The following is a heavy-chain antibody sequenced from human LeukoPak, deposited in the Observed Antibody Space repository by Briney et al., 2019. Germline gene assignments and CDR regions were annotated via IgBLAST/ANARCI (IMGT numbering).Heavy chain of an antibody. V-gene: IGHV3-48*01. Sequence: GGSLRLSCAVSGFTFSSYSMNWVRQAPGKGLEWVSYISSSSTIYYADSVKGRFTISRDNAKNSLYLQMNSLRAEDTAVYYCARDTGYSSSWGQGTLVTVSS. CDR2: ISSSSTI. CDR3: ARDTGYSSS. D-gene: IGHD6-13*01. CDR1: GFTFSSYS. J-gene: IGHJ4*02.